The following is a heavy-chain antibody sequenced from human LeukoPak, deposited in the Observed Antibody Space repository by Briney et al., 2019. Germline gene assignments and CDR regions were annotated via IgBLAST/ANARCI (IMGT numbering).Heavy chain of an antibody. Sequence: PGGSLRLSCAASGFTFSSYSMNWVRQAPGKGLEWVSSISSSSSYIYYADSVKGRLTISRDNAKNSLYLQMNSLRAEDTAVYYCARASSSSWTGVNWFDPWGQGTLVTVSS. D-gene: IGHD6-13*01. J-gene: IGHJ5*02. CDR2: ISSSSSYI. V-gene: IGHV3-21*04. CDR1: GFTFSSYS. CDR3: ARASSSSWTGVNWFDP.